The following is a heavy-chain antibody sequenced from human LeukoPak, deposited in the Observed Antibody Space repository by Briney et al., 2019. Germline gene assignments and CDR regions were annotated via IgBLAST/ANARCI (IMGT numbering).Heavy chain of an antibody. CDR2: IYYSGST. D-gene: IGHD4-11*01. J-gene: IGHJ6*02. CDR1: GGSFSGYY. V-gene: IGHV4-34*09. Sequence: SETLSLTCAVYGGSFSGYYWSWIRQPPGKGLEWLGYIYYSGSTYYNPFLTGRVTISVNTSKNQYSLKLSSVTAADTAIYYCARDHTETSSLNFRNYYYYGMDIWGQGTTVIVSS. CDR3: ARDHTETSSLNFRNYYYYGMDI.